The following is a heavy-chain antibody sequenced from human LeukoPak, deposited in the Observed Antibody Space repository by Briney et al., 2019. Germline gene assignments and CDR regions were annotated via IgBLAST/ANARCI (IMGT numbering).Heavy chain of an antibody. CDR2: IYYSGST. CDR3: ASDYDSSGYYYL. V-gene: IGHV4-59*01. CDR1: GGSISRYS. J-gene: IGHJ4*02. D-gene: IGHD3-22*01. Sequence: SETLSLTCTVSGGSISRYSWSCIRQPPGKGLEWIGYIYYSGSTNYNPSLKSRVTISVDTSQNQFSLKLSSVTAADTAVYYCASDYDSSGYYYLWGQGILVTVSS.